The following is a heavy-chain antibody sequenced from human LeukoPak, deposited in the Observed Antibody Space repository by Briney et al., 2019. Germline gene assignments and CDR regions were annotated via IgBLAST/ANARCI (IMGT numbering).Heavy chain of an antibody. CDR2: INHSGST. J-gene: IGHJ5*02. CDR3: ARGLLFDP. CDR1: GGSFSGYY. Sequence: SETLSLTCAVYGGSFSGYYWSWIRQPPGKGLEWIGEINHSGSTNYNPSLKSRVTISVDTSKNQFSLKLSSVTAADTAVYYCARGLLFDPWSQGTLVTVSS. V-gene: IGHV4-34*01. D-gene: IGHD2-21*01.